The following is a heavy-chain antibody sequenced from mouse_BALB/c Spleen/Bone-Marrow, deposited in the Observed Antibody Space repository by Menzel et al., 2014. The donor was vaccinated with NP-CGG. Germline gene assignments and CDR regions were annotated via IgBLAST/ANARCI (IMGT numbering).Heavy chain of an antibody. J-gene: IGHJ2*01. V-gene: IGHV14-4*02. CDR3: NALYYDSDFDY. CDR2: IDPENGDT. CDR1: GFNIKDFY. D-gene: IGHD2-4*01. Sequence: EVQLQQSGAELVRSGASVKLSCTASGFNIKDFYIYWVKQRPAQGLEWIGWIDPENGDTDYDPKFQGKATMTADTSSNTAYLQLSSLASEATAVYYCNALYYDSDFDYWGQGTTLTVSS.